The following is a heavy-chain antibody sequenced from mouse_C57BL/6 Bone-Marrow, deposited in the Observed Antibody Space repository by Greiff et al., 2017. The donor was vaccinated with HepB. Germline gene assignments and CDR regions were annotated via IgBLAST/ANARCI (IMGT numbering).Heavy chain of an antibody. J-gene: IGHJ3*01. CDR1: GYSITSGYY. CDR3: ARGNWDVRFAY. D-gene: IGHD4-1*01. CDR2: ISYDGSN. Sequence: EVHLVESGPGLVKPSQSLSLTCSVTGYSITSGYYWNWIRQFPGNKLEWMGYISYDGSNNYNPSLKNRISITRDTSKNQFFLKLNSVTTEDTATYYCARGNWDVRFAYWGQGTLVTVSA. V-gene: IGHV3-6*01.